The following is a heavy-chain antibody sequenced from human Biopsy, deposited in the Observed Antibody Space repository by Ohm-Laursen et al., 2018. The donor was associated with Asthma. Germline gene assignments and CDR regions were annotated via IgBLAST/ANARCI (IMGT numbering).Heavy chain of an antibody. D-gene: IGHD3-10*01. V-gene: IGHV1-2*04. CDR3: AREVLWFGESTNPGGMDV. CDR2: INPNSGGT. CDR1: GGTFSSYA. J-gene: IGHJ6*02. Sequence: ASVKVSCNASGGTFSSYAISWVRQAPGQGLEWVGWINPNSGGTNYAQKFQGWVTMTRDTSISTAYMELSRLRSDDTAVYYCAREVLWFGESTNPGGMDVWGQGTTVTVSS.